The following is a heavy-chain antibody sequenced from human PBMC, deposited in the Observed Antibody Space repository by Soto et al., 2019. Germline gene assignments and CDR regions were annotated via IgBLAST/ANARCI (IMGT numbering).Heavy chain of an antibody. CDR3: ARDTGDSLYGMDV. Sequence: SETLSLTCTVSGGSISSGGYYWSWIRQHPGKGLEWIGYIYYSGSTYYNPSLKSRVTISVDPSKNQFSLKLSSVTAADTAVYYCARDTGDSLYGMDVWGQGTTVTVSS. CDR2: IYYSGST. J-gene: IGHJ6*02. CDR1: GGSISSGGYY. V-gene: IGHV4-31*03. D-gene: IGHD1-1*01.